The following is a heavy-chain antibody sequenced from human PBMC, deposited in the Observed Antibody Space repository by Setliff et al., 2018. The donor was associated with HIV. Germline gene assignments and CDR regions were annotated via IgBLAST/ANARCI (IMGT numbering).Heavy chain of an antibody. CDR1: GYTFTGYD. V-gene: IGHV1-8*02. D-gene: IGHD3-22*01. CDR2: MMPSSGNT. CDR3: AKDYRGYYYDSSGYHYGGIDS. Sequence: GASVKVSCKASGYTFTGYDINWVRQATGQGLEWMGWMMPSSGNTGYAQKFQGRLTMTRNTSISTAYMELSGLISEDTAVYYCAKDYRGYYYDSSGYHYGGIDSWGQGTLVTVSS. J-gene: IGHJ4*02.